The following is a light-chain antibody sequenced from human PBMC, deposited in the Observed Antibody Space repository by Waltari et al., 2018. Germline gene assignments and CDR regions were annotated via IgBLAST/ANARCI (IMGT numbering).Light chain of an antibody. Sequence: EIVLTQSPATLSLSPGERATLSCRASQSVSTYLAWYQQKPGQVPRLLIYGASNRATGIPARCSGSGAGTDFTLTISSLEPEDFAVYYCQQRISWLGWTFGQGTKVEIK. J-gene: IGKJ1*01. CDR2: GAS. CDR1: QSVSTY. CDR3: QQRISWLGWT. V-gene: IGKV3-11*01.